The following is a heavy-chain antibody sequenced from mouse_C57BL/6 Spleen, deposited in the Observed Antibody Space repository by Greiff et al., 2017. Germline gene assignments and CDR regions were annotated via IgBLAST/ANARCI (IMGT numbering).Heavy chain of an antibody. V-gene: IGHV1-53*01. CDR2: INPRDGGT. CDR1: GYTFTSYW. CDR3: ARKKITTVVAPGMDY. Sequence: QVKLQQPGTELVKPGASVKLSCKASGYTFTSYWMHWVKQRPGQGLEWIGNINPRDGGTNYNEKFKSKATLTVDKSSSTAYMQLSSLTSEDSAVYYCARKKITTVVAPGMDYWGQGTSVTVAS. D-gene: IGHD1-1*01. J-gene: IGHJ4*01.